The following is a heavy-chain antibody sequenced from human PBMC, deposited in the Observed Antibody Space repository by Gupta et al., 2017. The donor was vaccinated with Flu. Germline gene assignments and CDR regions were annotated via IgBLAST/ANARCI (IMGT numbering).Heavy chain of an antibody. Sequence: SRKPRGEAAGRTGMNNESGSTYYTHSLKSRVSISRDTAKKTLYLQMTTVTVADTGVDYGAKDYSNTNLDIWGKGTRVTVSS. V-gene: IGHV4-30-2*05. CDR2: NNESGST. D-gene: IGHD6-13*01. CDR3: AKDYSNTNLDI. J-gene: IGHJ6*04.